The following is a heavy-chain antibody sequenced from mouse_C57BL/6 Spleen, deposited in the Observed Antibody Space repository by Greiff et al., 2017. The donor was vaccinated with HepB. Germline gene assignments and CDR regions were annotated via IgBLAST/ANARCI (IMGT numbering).Heavy chain of an antibody. J-gene: IGHJ3*01. V-gene: IGHV1-69*01. CDR2: IDPSDSYT. D-gene: IGHD2-13*01. CDR1: GYTFTSYW. Sequence: QVQLQQPGAELVMPGASVKLSCKASGYTFTSYWMHWVKQRPGQGLEWIGEIDPSDSYTNYNQKFKGKSTLTVDKSSSTAYMQLSSLTSEDYAVYYCTRGAGDQGWFAYWGQGTLVTVSA. CDR3: TRGAGDQGWFAY.